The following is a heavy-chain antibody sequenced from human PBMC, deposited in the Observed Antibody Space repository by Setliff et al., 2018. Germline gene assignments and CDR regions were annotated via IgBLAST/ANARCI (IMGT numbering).Heavy chain of an antibody. J-gene: IGHJ4*02. D-gene: IGHD2-2*01. CDR3: SRLVRYCTTTSCQRLSGGEY. Sequence: ASVKVSCKASGYTFSDYGITWVRQAPGQGLEWMGWISIYTGNAYYAHKLQGRVTMTTDTSTDIAYLELRSLRSDDTAVYYCSRLVRYCTTTSCQRLSGGEYWGQGTLVTVSS. V-gene: IGHV1-18*01. CDR1: GYTFSDYG. CDR2: ISIYTGNA.